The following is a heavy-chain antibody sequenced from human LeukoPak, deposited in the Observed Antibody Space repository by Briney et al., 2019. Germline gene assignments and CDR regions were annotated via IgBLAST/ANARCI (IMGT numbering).Heavy chain of an antibody. CDR1: GLTFRSYA. J-gene: IGHJ4*02. D-gene: IGHD4-17*01. V-gene: IGHV3-23*01. CDR2: ISGSGGST. CDR3: AQPALRATPPPFDY. Sequence: GGSLRLSCAASGLTFRSYAMNWVRQAPGKGLEWVSAISGSGGSTYYADSVKGRFTISRDNSKNTLYLQMNSLRFEDTAVYYCAQPALRATPPPFDYWGKGTLVTVSS.